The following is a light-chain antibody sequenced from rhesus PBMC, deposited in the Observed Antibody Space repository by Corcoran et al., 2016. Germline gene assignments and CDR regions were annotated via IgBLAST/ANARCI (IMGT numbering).Light chain of an antibody. V-gene: IGKV1-32*01. J-gene: IGKJ4*01. Sequence: DIQMTQSPSSLSASVGDRVTITCRASQGVSSYLNWYQQKPGKAPKLLIHYANRLESGVPSRFSGSGSGTEFTLTISSLQPEDFATYYCQQYNSLPLTFGGGTKVEIK. CDR2: YAN. CDR3: QQYNSLPLT. CDR1: QGVSSY.